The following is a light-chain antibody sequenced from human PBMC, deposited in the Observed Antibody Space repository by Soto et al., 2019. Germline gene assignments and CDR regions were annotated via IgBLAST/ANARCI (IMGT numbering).Light chain of an antibody. J-gene: IGLJ2*01. Sequence: QAVVTQPPSVSAAPGQKVTISCSGTNSNIGKNDVFWYQQLPGTAPKLLIYDNDKRPSGTPDRFSGSKSGTSATLGITGLQTGDEADYYCGSREDSLSVVVFGGGTKLTVL. CDR2: DND. V-gene: IGLV1-51*01. CDR3: GSREDSLSVVV. CDR1: NSNIGKND.